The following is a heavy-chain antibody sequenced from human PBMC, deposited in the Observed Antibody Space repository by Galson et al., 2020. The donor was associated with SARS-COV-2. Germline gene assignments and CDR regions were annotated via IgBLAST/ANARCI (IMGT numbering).Heavy chain of an antibody. D-gene: IGHD6-13*01. Sequence: SETLSLTCAVSGYSISSGYYWGWIRQPPGKGLEWIGSIYHSGSTYYNPSLKSRVTISVDTSKNQFSLKLSSVTAADTAVYYCARHGIAAAGTSFFWGQGTLVTVSS. V-gene: IGHV4-38-2*01. CDR3: ARHGIAAAGTSFF. J-gene: IGHJ4*02. CDR1: GYSISSGYY. CDR2: IYHSGST.